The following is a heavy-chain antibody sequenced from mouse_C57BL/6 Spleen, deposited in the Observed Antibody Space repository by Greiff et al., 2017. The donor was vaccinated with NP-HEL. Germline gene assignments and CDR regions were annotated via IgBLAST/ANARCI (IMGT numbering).Heavy chain of an antibody. CDR2: IDPTSGGT. D-gene: IGHD2-5*01. CDR3: AREGSNDAMDY. Sequence: VKQRPGRGLEWIGRIDPTSGGTKYNEKFKSKAILTVDKPSSPAYMQLSSLTSEDSAVYYCAREGSNDAMDYWGQGTSVTVSS. J-gene: IGHJ4*01. V-gene: IGHV1-72*01.